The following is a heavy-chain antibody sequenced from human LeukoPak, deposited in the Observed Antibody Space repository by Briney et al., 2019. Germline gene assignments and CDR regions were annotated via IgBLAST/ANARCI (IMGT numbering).Heavy chain of an antibody. CDR2: IKQDGSEK. CDR1: GFTFSSYW. J-gene: IGHJ6*04. Sequence: PGGSLRLSCAASGFTFSSYWMSWVRQAPGKGLEWVANIKQDGSEKYYVGSVKGRFTISRDNAKNSLYLQMNSLRAEDTAVYYCARDSVRGVFYRRSISKLDVWGKGTTVTVSS. D-gene: IGHD3-10*01. CDR3: ARDSVRGVFYRRSISKLDV. V-gene: IGHV3-7*03.